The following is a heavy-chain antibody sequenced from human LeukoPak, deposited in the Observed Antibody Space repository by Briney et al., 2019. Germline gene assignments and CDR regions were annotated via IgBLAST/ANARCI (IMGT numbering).Heavy chain of an antibody. CDR2: IVVGSGNT. J-gene: IGHJ4*02. D-gene: IGHD1-26*01. V-gene: IGHV1-58*02. Sequence: GTSVKVSCKASGFTFTSSAMQWGGQPRGQRLEWIGWIVVGSGNTNYAQKFQERVTITRDMSTSTAYMELSSLRSEDTAVYYCAAGNSGSYRYWGQGTLVTVSS. CDR1: GFTFTSSA. CDR3: AAGNSGSYRY.